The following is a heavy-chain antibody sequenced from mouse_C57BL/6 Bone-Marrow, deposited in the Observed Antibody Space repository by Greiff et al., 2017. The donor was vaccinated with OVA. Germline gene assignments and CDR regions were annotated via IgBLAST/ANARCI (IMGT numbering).Heavy chain of an antibody. Sequence: QVQLQQSGAELVRPGASVKLSCKASGYTFTDYYINWVKQRPGQGLEWIARIYPGSGNTYYNEKFKGKATLTAEKSSSTAYMQLSSLTSEDSAVYFCARGDSSGYNAMDYWGQGTSVTVSS. CDR3: ARGDSSGYNAMDY. D-gene: IGHD3-2*02. CDR2: IYPGSGNT. V-gene: IGHV1-76*01. CDR1: GYTFTDYY. J-gene: IGHJ4*01.